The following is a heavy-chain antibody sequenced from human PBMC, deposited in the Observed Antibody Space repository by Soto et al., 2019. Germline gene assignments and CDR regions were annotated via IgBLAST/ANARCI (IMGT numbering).Heavy chain of an antibody. J-gene: IGHJ6*03. CDR1: GYTFSSYG. Sequence: ASVKVSCKASGYTFSSYGVNWVRRAPGQGPEWMGWVSSYSGNTNYAQKLQGRVTMTTDTSTNTAYMELRSLRSDDTAVYYCARGSGGMSYYYMDVWGKGTTVTVSS. V-gene: IGHV1-18*01. CDR2: VSSYSGNT. D-gene: IGHD1-1*01. CDR3: ARGSGGMSYYYMDV.